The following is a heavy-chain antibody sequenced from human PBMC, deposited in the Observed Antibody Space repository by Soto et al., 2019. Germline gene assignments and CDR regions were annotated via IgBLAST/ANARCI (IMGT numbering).Heavy chain of an antibody. CDR2: IDTSGTKI. Sequence: QVQLVESGGDLVKPGGSLRLSCAASGYTFSDYYMSWIRQAPGKGLEWISYIDTSGTKIYYADSVKGRFTITRENAKNPLYLEMNSLTDEDTAVYYCASNDDMWSGSLPPVDYWGQGTLVTVSS. V-gene: IGHV3-11*01. CDR1: GYTFSDYY. D-gene: IGHD3-3*01. CDR3: ASNDDMWSGSLPPVDY. J-gene: IGHJ4*02.